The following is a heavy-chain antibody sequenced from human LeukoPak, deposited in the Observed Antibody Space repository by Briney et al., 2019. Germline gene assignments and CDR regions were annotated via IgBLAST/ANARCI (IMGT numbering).Heavy chain of an antibody. Sequence: PGGSLRLSCAASKFTFSNYEVNWVRQAPGKGLQWVSYISTSGDTTFHADSVKGRFTISRDNANNSLYIQMNSLRAEDTALYFCARIIPKGPVTHDYWGQGTLVTVSS. D-gene: IGHD2-21*02. J-gene: IGHJ4*02. V-gene: IGHV3-48*03. CDR1: KFTFSNYE. CDR3: ARIIPKGPVTHDY. CDR2: ISTSGDTT.